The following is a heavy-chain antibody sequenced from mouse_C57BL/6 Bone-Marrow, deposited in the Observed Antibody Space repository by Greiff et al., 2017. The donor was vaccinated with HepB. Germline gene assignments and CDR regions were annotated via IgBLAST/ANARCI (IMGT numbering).Heavy chain of an antibody. J-gene: IGHJ2*01. CDR3: ARPGYDYDWYFDY. V-gene: IGHV1-80*01. CDR1: GYAFSSYW. CDR2: IYPGDGDT. D-gene: IGHD2-4*01. Sequence: VKVVESGAELVKPGASVKISCKASGYAFSSYWMNWVKQRPGKGLEWIGQIYPGDGDTNYNGKFKGKATLTADKSSSTAYMQLSSLTSEDSAVYFCARPGYDYDWYFDYWGQGTTLTVSS.